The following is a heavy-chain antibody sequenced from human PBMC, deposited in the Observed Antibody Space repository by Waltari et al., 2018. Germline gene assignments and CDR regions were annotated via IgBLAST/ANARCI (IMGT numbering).Heavy chain of an antibody. CDR1: GGSISSHY. D-gene: IGHD6-6*01. CDR3: ARDGAARYWYFDL. J-gene: IGHJ2*01. Sequence: QVQLQESGPGLVKPSETLSLTCTVSGGSISSHYWSWIRQPPGKGLEWIGYIYYSGSTNYNPSLKSRVTISVDTSKNQFSLKLSSVTAADTAVYYCARDGAARYWYFDLWGRGTLVTVSS. CDR2: IYYSGST. V-gene: IGHV4-59*11.